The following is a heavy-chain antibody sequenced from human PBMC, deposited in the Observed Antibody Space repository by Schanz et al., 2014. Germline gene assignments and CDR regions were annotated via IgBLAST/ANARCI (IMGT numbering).Heavy chain of an antibody. J-gene: IGHJ4*02. D-gene: IGHD7-27*01. CDR3: AKDYRTGAIDY. CDR2: IWFDGSNT. V-gene: IGHV3-33*06. CDR1: GFTFSRSG. Sequence: QVQLVESGGCLVQPGRSLRLSCAASGFTFSRSGMHWVRQAPGKGLEWVAIIWFDGSNTYYADSVKGRFTISRDNSKTTLFLQMNSLRAEDTAVYYCAKDYRTGAIDYWGQGTLVTVSS.